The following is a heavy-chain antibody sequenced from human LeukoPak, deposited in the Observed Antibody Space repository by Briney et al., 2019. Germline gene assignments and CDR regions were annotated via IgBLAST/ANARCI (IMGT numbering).Heavy chain of an antibody. CDR3: ARGRSGSGS. D-gene: IGHD3-10*01. J-gene: IGHJ5*02. CDR1: GGSFSGYY. CDR2: INHSGST. V-gene: IGHV4-34*01. Sequence: SETLSLTCAVYGGSFSGYYWSWIRQPPGKGLEWIGEINHSGSTNYNPSLKSRVTISVDTSKNQFSLKLSSVTAADTAVYYCARGRSGSGSWGQGTLVTVSS.